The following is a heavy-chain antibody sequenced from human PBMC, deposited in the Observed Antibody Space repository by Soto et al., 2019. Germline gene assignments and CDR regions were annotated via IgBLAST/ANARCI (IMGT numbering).Heavy chain of an antibody. J-gene: IGHJ4*02. CDR2: ISGSNNNI. Sequence: PGGSLRLSCAASGLTLRNYEMNWVRQAPGKGLEWISKISGSNNNIYYPDSVRGRFTISRDNAKNSLYLQMNSLRAEDTAIYYCASERLCGADFYLFDNWGQGTQVTVSS. CDR3: ASERLCGADFYLFDN. D-gene: IGHD2-21*02. CDR1: GLTLRNYE. V-gene: IGHV3-48*03.